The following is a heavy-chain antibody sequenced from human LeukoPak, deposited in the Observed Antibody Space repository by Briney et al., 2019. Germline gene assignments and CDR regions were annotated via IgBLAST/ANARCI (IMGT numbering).Heavy chain of an antibody. D-gene: IGHD2-21*02. CDR2: ISGSGGTI. J-gene: IGHJ5*02. CDR1: GFTFSSYG. CDR3: ARGEYCGGDCYSGGPSTP. Sequence: HSGGTLRLSCAASGFTFSSYGMSWVRQAPGKGLEWVSAISGSGGTIYYADSVKGRFTISRDNAKNSLYLQMNSLRAEDTAVYYCARGEYCGGDCYSGGPSTPWGQGTLVTVSS. V-gene: IGHV3-23*01.